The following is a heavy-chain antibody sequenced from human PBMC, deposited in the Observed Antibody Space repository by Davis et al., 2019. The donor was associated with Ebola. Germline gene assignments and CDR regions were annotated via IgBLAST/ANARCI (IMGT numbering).Heavy chain of an antibody. CDR1: GFTFSGSA. V-gene: IGHV3-73*01. CDR2: IRSKANSYAT. Sequence: GGSLRLSCAASGFTFSGSAMHWVRQASGKGLEWVGRIRSKANSYATAYAASVKGRFTISRDDSKNTAYLQMNSLKTEDTAVYYCSLSYCGGDCPDYWGQGTLVTVSS. CDR3: SLSYCGGDCPDY. J-gene: IGHJ4*02. D-gene: IGHD2-21*02.